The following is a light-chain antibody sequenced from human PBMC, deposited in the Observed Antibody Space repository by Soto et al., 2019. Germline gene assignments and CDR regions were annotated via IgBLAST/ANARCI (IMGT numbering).Light chain of an antibody. J-gene: IGKJ2*01. Sequence: DIQMTQSPSTLSASVGDRVTITCRASQSISSWLAWYQQKPGKAPKLLIYKASSLESGVPSRFSCSGSGTEFTLTISSLQPDDFATYDCQQYNSYSPYTFGQGTKLEIK. CDR2: KAS. CDR3: QQYNSYSPYT. V-gene: IGKV1-5*03. CDR1: QSISSW.